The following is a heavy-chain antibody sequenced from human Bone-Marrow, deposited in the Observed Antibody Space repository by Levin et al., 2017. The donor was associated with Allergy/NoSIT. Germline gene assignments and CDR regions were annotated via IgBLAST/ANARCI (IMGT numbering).Heavy chain of an antibody. CDR2: IYPGDSDT. CDR3: ARQGAWCGDGCYSLYYQYGMDV. D-gene: IGHD2-21*01. CDR1: GYSFSNYW. J-gene: IGHJ6*02. Sequence: GGSLRLSCKGSGYSFSNYWIGWVRQMPGKGLEWMGIIYPGDSDTRYSPSFQGQVTISADKSISTAYLQWSSLRASDTAMYYCARQGAWCGDGCYSLYYQYGMDVWGQGTTVTVSS. V-gene: IGHV5-51*01.